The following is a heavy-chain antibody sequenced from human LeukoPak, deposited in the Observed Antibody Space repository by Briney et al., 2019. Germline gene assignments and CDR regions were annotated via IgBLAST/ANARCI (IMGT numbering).Heavy chain of an antibody. V-gene: IGHV3-23*01. Sequence: GGSLRLSCAASGFTFSSYAMSWVRQAPGQGLEWVSAIRGSGGSTYYADSVKGRFTISRDNSMNTLSLQMNSLRAEDTAAYYCLGYCSGGSCYSGAYWGQGTLVTVSS. CDR1: GFTFSSYA. D-gene: IGHD2-15*01. CDR2: IRGSGGST. CDR3: LGYCSGGSCYSGAY. J-gene: IGHJ4*02.